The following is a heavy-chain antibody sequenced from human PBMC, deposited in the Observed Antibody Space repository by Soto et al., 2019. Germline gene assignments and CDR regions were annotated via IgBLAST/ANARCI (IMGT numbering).Heavy chain of an antibody. J-gene: IGHJ6*02. CDR2: ISYDGSDK. CDR1: GFTFSSYA. V-gene: IGHV3-30-3*01. D-gene: IGHD6-13*01. CDR3: ARTAAAGKYYYGTDV. Sequence: GGSLRLSCAASGFTFSSYAMHWVRQAPGKGLEWVALISYDGSDKDYADSVKGRFTISRDNSRNTLFLQMNSLRAEDTAVYYCARTAAAGKYYYGTDVWGQGTTVTVSS.